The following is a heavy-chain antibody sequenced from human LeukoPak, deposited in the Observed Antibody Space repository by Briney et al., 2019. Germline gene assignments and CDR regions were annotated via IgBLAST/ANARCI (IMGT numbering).Heavy chain of an antibody. CDR3: ARDWLAGNPYHAFDL. CDR2: IKEDGSEE. Sequence: GGSLRLSRAASGFTFSSYWMSWVRQAPGKGLECVANIKEDGSEEYYVDSVKGRFSISRDNAKNSLYLQMNSLRAEDTAVYYCARDWLAGNPYHAFDLWGKGTMVTVSS. CDR1: GFTFSSYW. J-gene: IGHJ3*01. V-gene: IGHV3-7*01. D-gene: IGHD3-22*01.